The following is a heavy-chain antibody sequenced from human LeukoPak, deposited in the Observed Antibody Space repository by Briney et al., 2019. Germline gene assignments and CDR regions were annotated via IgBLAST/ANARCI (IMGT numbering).Heavy chain of an antibody. V-gene: IGHV3-23*01. J-gene: IGHJ5*02. CDR2: VVGGGTT. Sequence: GGSLRLSCAASGFTSSTFAMTWVRQAPGKGLEWVSGVVGGGTTYYADSVKGRFTLSKDNSKKTVYLQMNSLRVEDTAIYYCAKDLHYNDGRWEFDPWGQGTLVTVSS. CDR1: GFTSSTFA. CDR3: AKDLHYNDGRWEFDP. D-gene: IGHD5-24*01.